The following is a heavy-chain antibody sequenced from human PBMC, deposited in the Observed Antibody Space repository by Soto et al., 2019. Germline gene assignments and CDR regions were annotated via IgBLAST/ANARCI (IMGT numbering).Heavy chain of an antibody. Sequence: EVQLVESGGGLVKPGGSLRLSCAASGLTFSNAWVNWVRQAPGKELECVGRIKSRNEGGTTDYAAPVKGRFIISRDDSNNTVDLQMNSLRSEDTAVYYCTNFAPSDQVSWGQGTLVTVSS. V-gene: IGHV3-15*07. CDR2: IKSRNEGGTT. CDR3: TNFAPSDQVS. J-gene: IGHJ5*02. CDR1: GLTFSNAW. D-gene: IGHD2-21*01.